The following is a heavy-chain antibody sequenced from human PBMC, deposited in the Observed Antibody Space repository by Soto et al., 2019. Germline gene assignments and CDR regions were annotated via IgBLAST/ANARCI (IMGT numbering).Heavy chain of an antibody. Sequence: PSETLSLTCTVSGGSISSSSYYWGWIRQPPGKGLEWIGSIYYSGSTYYNPSLKSRVTISVDTSKNQFSLKLSSVTAADTSVYYCARRLPYDFWSGYSYNWFDPWGQGTLVTVSS. D-gene: IGHD3-3*01. CDR1: GGSISSSSYY. CDR2: IYYSGST. V-gene: IGHV4-39*01. CDR3: ARRLPYDFWSGYSYNWFDP. J-gene: IGHJ5*02.